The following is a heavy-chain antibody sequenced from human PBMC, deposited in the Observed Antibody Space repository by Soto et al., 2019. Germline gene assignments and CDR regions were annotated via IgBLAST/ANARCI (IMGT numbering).Heavy chain of an antibody. V-gene: IGHV1-18*04. CDR1: GYTFTNYA. CDR2: VSTNNGNA. CDR3: ASVLRFDASGSHRSESFEP. D-gene: IGHD3-22*01. J-gene: IGHJ5*02. Sequence: QVQLVQSGAEVKKPGASVKVSCKASGYTFTNYAITWVRQAPGQGLEWMGWVSTNNGNANYAQKVQGRGTMTTDTSTTTAYMELRSLRSDATAVYFCASVLRFDASGSHRSESFEPWGHGTLGTVSA.